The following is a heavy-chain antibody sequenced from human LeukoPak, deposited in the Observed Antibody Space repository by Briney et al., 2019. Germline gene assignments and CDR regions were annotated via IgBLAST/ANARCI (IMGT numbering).Heavy chain of an antibody. J-gene: IGHJ4*02. CDR1: GFTVSSNY. Sequence: GGSLRLSCEDSGFTVSSNYMSWVRQAPGKGLEWVSVIYSVGTTYCADSVKGRFTISRDTSKNTVFLQMNSLRAEDTAVYYCARLESTEGTLYWGQGTLVTVSS. CDR3: ARLESTEGTLY. V-gene: IGHV3-66*02. CDR2: IYSVGTT. D-gene: IGHD5/OR15-5a*01.